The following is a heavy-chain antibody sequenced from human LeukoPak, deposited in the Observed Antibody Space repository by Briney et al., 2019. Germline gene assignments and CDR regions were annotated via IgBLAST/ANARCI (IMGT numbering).Heavy chain of an antibody. Sequence: GGSLRLSCAASGFTFSSYGMHWVRQAPGKGLEWVAVISYDGSNKYYADSVKGRFTISRDNSKNTLYLQMNSLRAEDTAVYYCAKEDVDYGSGSGGYFDYWGQGTLVTVSS. V-gene: IGHV3-30*18. CDR3: AKEDVDYGSGSGGYFDY. J-gene: IGHJ4*02. CDR1: GFTFSSYG. D-gene: IGHD3-10*01. CDR2: ISYDGSNK.